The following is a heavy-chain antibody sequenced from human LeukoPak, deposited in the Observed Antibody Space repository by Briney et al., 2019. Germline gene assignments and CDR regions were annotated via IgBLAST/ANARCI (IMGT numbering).Heavy chain of an antibody. CDR2: INPNSGVT. D-gene: IGHD2-2*01. Sequence: RASVKVSCKASGYTFIGYYMHWVRQAPGQGLEWMGWINPNSGVTNYAQKFQGRVTMTRDTSISTAYMELTSLRSDDTAVYYCASSIVYCSSTSCYFNWGQGTLVTVSS. CDR1: GYTFIGYY. V-gene: IGHV1-2*02. J-gene: IGHJ4*02. CDR3: ASSIVYCSSTSCYFN.